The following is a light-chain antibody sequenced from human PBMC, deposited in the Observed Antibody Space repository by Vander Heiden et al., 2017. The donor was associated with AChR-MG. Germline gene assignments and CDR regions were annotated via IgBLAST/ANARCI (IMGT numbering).Light chain of an antibody. J-gene: IGLJ3*02. Sequence: QSALTQPASVSGSPGQAITISCTGTSSDVGRYNLVSWYQQHPDKAPKLMIDQDTKRPSGVSNRFSGSTSGNTASLTISGLQAEDEADYYCCSYVGSSAWVFGGGTKLTVL. CDR1: SSDVGRYNL. V-gene: IGLV2-23*01. CDR2: QDT. CDR3: CSYVGSSAWV.